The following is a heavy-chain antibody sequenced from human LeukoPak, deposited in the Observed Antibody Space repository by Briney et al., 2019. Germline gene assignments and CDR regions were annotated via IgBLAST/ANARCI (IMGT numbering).Heavy chain of an antibody. D-gene: IGHD5-24*01. V-gene: IGHV3-21*01. Sequence: GGSLRLSCAASGFTFSSYSMNWVRQAPGKGPEWVSSISSSSSYIYYADSVKGRFTISRDNAKNSLYLQMNSLRAEDTAVYYCAREPDGYQVGGDYWGQGTLVTVSS. J-gene: IGHJ4*02. CDR1: GFTFSSYS. CDR3: AREPDGYQVGGDY. CDR2: ISSSSSYI.